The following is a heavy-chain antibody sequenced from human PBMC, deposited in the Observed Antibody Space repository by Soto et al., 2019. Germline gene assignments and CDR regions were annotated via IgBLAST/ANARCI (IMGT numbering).Heavy chain of an antibody. CDR3: ARGRYCLTGRCFPNWFDS. D-gene: IGHD2-15*01. CDR2: IYKSTTT. V-gene: IGHV4-30-4*01. Sequence: SETLSLTCSVSGDSISTVDYFWAWIRQPPGQALEYIGYIYKSTTTYYNPSFESRVAISLDRSKSQFSLTVTSVTAADTAVYFCARGRYCLTGRCFPNWFDSWGQGTLVTVSS. CDR1: GDSISTVDYF. J-gene: IGHJ5*01.